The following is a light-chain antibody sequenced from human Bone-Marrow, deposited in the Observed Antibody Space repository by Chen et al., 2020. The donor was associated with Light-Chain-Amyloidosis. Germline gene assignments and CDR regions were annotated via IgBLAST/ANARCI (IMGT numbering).Light chain of an antibody. CDR3: QQSYSTPYT. J-gene: IGKJ2*01. V-gene: IGKV1-39*01. CDR1: QSISTY. CDR2: AAS. Sequence: DIQMTQSPSSLSASVGDRVTITCRASQSISTYLNWYQQKPGKAPKLLIYAASSLQSGVSSRFSGSGSGTESTLTISSLQPEDFATYYCQQSYSTPYTFGQGTKLGIK.